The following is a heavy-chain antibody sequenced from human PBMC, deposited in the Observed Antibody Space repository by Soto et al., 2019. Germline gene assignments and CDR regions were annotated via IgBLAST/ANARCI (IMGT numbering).Heavy chain of an antibody. Sequence: ASVKVSCKASGGTFSSYAISWVRQAPGQGLEWMGIIIPSGGSTSYAQKFQGRVTMTRDTSTSTVYMELSSLRSEDTAVYYCARALTVTTIPPHYYYGMDVWGQGTTVTVSS. CDR2: IIPSGGST. D-gene: IGHD4-4*01. CDR3: ARALTVTTIPPHYYYGMDV. V-gene: IGHV1-46*01. J-gene: IGHJ6*02. CDR1: GGTFSSYA.